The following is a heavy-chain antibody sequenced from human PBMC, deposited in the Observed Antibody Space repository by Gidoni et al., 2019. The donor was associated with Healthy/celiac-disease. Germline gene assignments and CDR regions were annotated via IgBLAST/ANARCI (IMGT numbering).Heavy chain of an antibody. CDR3: AKDFLDIVVVPAATPPLRGMDV. V-gene: IGHV3-30*18. J-gene: IGHJ6*02. D-gene: IGHD2-2*01. CDR2: ISYDGSNK. CDR1: GFTFSSYG. Sequence: QVQLVESGGGVVQPGRSLRLSCAASGFTFSSYGMHWVRQAPGKGLEWVAVISYDGSNKYYADSVKGRFTISRDNSKNTLYLQMNSLRAEDTAVYYCAKDFLDIVVVPAATPPLRGMDVWGQGTTVTVSS.